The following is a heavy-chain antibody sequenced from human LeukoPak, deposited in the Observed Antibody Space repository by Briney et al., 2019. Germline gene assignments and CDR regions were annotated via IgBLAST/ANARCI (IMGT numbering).Heavy chain of an antibody. Sequence: GGSLRLSCAASGFTFDDYGMSWVRQAPGKGLEWVSGINWNGGSTGYADSVKGRFTISRDNAKNSLYLQMTSLRAEDTALYYCARPGRMWDYYYYYMDVWGKGTTVTVSS. D-gene: IGHD2-15*01. V-gene: IGHV3-20*04. CDR3: ARPGRMWDYYYYYMDV. J-gene: IGHJ6*03. CDR1: GFTFDDYG. CDR2: INWNGGST.